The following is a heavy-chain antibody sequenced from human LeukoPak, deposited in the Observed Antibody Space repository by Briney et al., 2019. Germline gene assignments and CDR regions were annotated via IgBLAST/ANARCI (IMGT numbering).Heavy chain of an antibody. CDR1: GFTFTNYA. D-gene: IGHD5-24*01. J-gene: IGHJ3*02. CDR2: IINSGVST. CDR3: AKRRDGYNSGAFDI. V-gene: IGHV3-23*01. Sequence: GGSLRLSCAASGFTFTNYAMSWVRQAPGKGLEWVSEIINSGVSTYLADSVQGRFTISRDDSVNTLYLQMSRLRAEDTAVYSCAKRRDGYNSGAFDIWGQGTMVTVSS.